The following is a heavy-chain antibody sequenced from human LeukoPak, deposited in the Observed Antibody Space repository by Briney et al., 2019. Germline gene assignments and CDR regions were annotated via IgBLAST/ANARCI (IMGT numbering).Heavy chain of an antibody. J-gene: IGHJ6*03. CDR2: VYYSGST. V-gene: IGHV4-59*01. Sequence: SETLSLTYTVSGGSISSYCWSWIRQPPGKGLEWIGCVYYSGSTKYNPSLKSRVTISLDTSKNQFSLKVNSVTAADTGVYYCARQEAAAGSLYYYYYMDVWGKGTTVTVSS. D-gene: IGHD6-13*01. CDR1: GGSISSYC. CDR3: ARQEAAAGSLYYYYYMDV.